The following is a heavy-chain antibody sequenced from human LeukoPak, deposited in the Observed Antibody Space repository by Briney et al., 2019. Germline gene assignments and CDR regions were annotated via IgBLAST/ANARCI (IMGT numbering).Heavy chain of an antibody. J-gene: IGHJ3*02. CDR2: IYTSGST. Sequence: SETLSLTCTVSGGSISSYYWSWIRQPAGKGLEWIGRIYTSGSTNYNPSLKSRVTMSVDTSKNQFSLKLSSVTAADTAVYYCARDNHDSSGYYYGPVDAFDIWGQGIMVTVSS. CDR3: ARDNHDSSGYYYGPVDAFDI. D-gene: IGHD3-22*01. V-gene: IGHV4-4*07. CDR1: GGSISSYY.